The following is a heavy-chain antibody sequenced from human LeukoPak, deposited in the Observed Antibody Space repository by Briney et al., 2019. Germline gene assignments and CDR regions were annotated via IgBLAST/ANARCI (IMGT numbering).Heavy chain of an antibody. J-gene: IGHJ4*02. CDR1: GYTFASYY. D-gene: IGHD3-10*01. CDR3: ARGGVLWFGEIISLDY. V-gene: IGHV1-46*01. Sequence: ASVKVSCKASGYTFASYYMHWVRQAPGQGLEWMGIINPDGSSTSHAQKLQGRVTMTRDTSTSTAYMELSSLRSEDTAVYYCARGGVLWFGEIISLDYWGQGTLVTVSS. CDR2: INPDGSST.